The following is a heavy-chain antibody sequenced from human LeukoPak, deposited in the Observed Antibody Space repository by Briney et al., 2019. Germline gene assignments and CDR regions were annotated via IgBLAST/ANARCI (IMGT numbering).Heavy chain of an antibody. J-gene: IGHJ6*02. V-gene: IGHV4-59*01. D-gene: IGHD6-19*01. CDR1: GGSISSYY. CDR3: ARDKLAEYYYHGLDV. CDR2: IYYSGST. Sequence: NPSETLSLTCSVTGGSISSYYWSWIRQPPGKGLEWIGYIYYSGSTNYNPSLKSRVTISVDTSKNQFSLKLSSVTAADTAVYYCARDKLAEYYYHGLDVWGQGTTVTVS.